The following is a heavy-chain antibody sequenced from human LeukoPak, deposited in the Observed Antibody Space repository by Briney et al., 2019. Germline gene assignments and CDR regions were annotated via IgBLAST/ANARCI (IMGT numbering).Heavy chain of an antibody. CDR3: AKDLKGPSGVGY. D-gene: IGHD1-26*01. V-gene: IGHV3-30*18. Sequence: GGSLRLSCAASGFTFSSYGMHWVRQAPGKGLEWVAVISYDGSNKYYADSVKGRFTISRDNSKNTLYLQMNSLRAEDTAVYYCAKDLKGPSGVGYWGQGTLVTVSS. J-gene: IGHJ4*02. CDR1: GFTFSSYG. CDR2: ISYDGSNK.